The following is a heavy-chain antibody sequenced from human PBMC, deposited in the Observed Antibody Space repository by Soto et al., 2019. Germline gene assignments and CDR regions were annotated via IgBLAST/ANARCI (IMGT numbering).Heavy chain of an antibody. V-gene: IGHV3-23*01. CDR3: AKGGPTFLNWFGP. CDR2: ISNSGHSA. CDR1: GFTFSSYA. D-gene: IGHD5-12*01. Sequence: LRVSCAASGFTFSSYAMNWVRQAPGKGLEWISVISNSGHSAYYADSVKGRFTISRDNSKNTLYLQIKSLRAEDTAAYYCAKGGPTFLNWFGPWGQGTLVTVSS. J-gene: IGHJ5*02.